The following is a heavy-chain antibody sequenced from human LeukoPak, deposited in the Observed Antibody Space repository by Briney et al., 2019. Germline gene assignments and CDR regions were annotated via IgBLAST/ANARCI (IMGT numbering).Heavy chain of an antibody. Sequence: SETLSLTCAVYGGSFSGYYWSWIRQPPGKGLECIGEINHSGSTNYNPSLKSRVTISVDTSKNQFSLKLTSMTAADTAVYYCARVIRSNQWLASRYYDYYYMDVWGKGTTVTVSS. CDR3: ARVIRSNQWLASRYYDYYYMDV. CDR1: GGSFSGYY. CDR2: INHSGST. V-gene: IGHV4-34*01. J-gene: IGHJ6*03. D-gene: IGHD6-19*01.